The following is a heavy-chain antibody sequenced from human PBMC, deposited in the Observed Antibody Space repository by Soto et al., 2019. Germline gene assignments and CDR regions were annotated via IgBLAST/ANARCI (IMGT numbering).Heavy chain of an antibody. V-gene: IGHV3-30-3*01. Sequence: GGSLRLSCVASGFTFTVYTMHWVRQAPGKGLEWVALISHDVNKKDYADSAKGRFTISRDNSQNTLYLQMNSLRPEDTAVYYCAREIAGVYGAGSYYRPRSFDFWGQGTLVTVSS. D-gene: IGHD3-10*01. CDR3: AREIAGVYGAGSYYRPRSFDF. J-gene: IGHJ4*02. CDR2: ISHDVNKK. CDR1: GFTFTVYT.